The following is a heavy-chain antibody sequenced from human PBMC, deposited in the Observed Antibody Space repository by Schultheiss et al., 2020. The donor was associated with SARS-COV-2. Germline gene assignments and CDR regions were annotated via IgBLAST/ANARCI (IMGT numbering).Heavy chain of an antibody. Sequence: GGSLRLSCAASGFTFSNAWMSWVRQAPGKGLEWVSAISGSGGSTYYADSVKARFTLSRDNSKNTLYLQMNSLRVEDTAVYYCVRDRRDVDHQWGQGTLVTVSS. J-gene: IGHJ4*02. CDR2: ISGSGGST. V-gene: IGHV3-23*01. CDR3: VRDRRDVDHQ. D-gene: IGHD5-24*01. CDR1: GFTFSNAW.